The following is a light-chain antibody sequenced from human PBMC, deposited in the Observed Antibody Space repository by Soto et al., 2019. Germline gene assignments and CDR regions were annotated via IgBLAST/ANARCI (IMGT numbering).Light chain of an antibody. CDR3: RHYNTYSPPYT. Sequence: DIQMTQSPSTLSASVGDRVTITCRASQSSYWLAWYQQKPGKAPNLLIYKASSLESGVPSRFSGSGSGTEFTLTITSLQPDDFATYYCRHYNTYSPPYTFGQGTKLEIK. V-gene: IGKV1-5*03. CDR2: KAS. CDR1: QSSYW. J-gene: IGKJ2*01.